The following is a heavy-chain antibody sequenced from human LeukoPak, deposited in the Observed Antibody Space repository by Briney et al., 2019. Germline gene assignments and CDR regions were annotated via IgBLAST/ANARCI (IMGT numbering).Heavy chain of an antibody. CDR1: GYTFTSYD. Sequence: GASVKVSCKASGYTFTSYDINWVRQATGQGLEWKGWMNPNSGNTGYARKFQGRVTMTRNTSISTAYMELSSLRSEDTAVYYCARHTGYLYYYYYYGMDVWGQGTTVTVSS. J-gene: IGHJ6*02. CDR2: MNPNSGNT. CDR3: ARHTGYLYYYYYYGMDV. V-gene: IGHV1-8*01. D-gene: IGHD5-18*01.